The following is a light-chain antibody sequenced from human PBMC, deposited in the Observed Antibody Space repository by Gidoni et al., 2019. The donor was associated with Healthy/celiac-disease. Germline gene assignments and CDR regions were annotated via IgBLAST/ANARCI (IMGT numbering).Light chain of an antibody. Sequence: IQMTQSPSSLSASVGDRVTITCRASQSISSYLNWYQQKPGKAPKLLIYAAYSLQSGVPSRFSGSGSGTDFTITISSLQPEDFATYYCQQSYSTPLTFGGGTKVEIK. CDR2: AAY. V-gene: IGKV1-39*01. CDR3: QQSYSTPLT. CDR1: QSISSY. J-gene: IGKJ4*01.